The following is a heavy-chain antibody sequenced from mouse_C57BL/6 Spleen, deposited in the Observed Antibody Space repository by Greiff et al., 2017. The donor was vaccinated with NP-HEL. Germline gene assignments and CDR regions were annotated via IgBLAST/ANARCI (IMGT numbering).Heavy chain of an antibody. J-gene: IGHJ2*01. V-gene: IGHV1-53*01. D-gene: IGHD1-1*01. CDR3: ARGSGYYGSSYGGFDY. Sequence: QVQLQQPGTELVKPGASVKLSCKASGYTFTSYWMHWVKQRPGQGLEWIGNINPSDGGTNYNEKFKSKATLTVDKSSSTAYMQLSSLTSEDSAVYYCARGSGYYGSSYGGFDYWGQGTTLTVSS. CDR1: GYTFTSYW. CDR2: INPSDGGT.